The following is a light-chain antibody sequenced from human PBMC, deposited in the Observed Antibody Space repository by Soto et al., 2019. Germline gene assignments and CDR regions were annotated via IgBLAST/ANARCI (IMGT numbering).Light chain of an antibody. CDR1: QRLPSNS. Sequence: EIVLTQSPGTLSLSPGERGTLSCRASQRLPSNSLAWYQKRPGQAPRLLVYGASTRPSDIPDRFSGDGSGTDFTLTINGLEPDDFAVYYCQHYGGSPPSTFGQGTKV. CDR3: QHYGGSPPST. CDR2: GAS. J-gene: IGKJ1*01. V-gene: IGKV3-20*01.